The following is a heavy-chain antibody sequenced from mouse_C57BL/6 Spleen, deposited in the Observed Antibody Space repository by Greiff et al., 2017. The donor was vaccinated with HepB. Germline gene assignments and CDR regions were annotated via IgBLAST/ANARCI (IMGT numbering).Heavy chain of an antibody. D-gene: IGHD1-1*01. V-gene: IGHV1-55*01. CDR1: GYTFTSYW. CDR3: ARAYYGSSYGFAY. Sequence: QVQLQQPGAELVKPGASVKMSCKASGYTFTSYWITWVKQRPGQGLEWIGDIYPGSGSTNYNEKFKSKATLPVDTSSSTAYMQLSRLTSEDSAVYYCARAYYGSSYGFAYWGQGTLVTVSA. CDR2: IYPGSGST. J-gene: IGHJ3*01.